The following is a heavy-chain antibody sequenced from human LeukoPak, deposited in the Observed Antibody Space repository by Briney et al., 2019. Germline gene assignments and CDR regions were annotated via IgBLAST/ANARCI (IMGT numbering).Heavy chain of an antibody. D-gene: IGHD3-10*01. V-gene: IGHV4-34*01. CDR3: ARRRRFYYGSGSYYYYYYMDV. CDR1: GGSFSGYY. CDR2: INHSGST. J-gene: IGHJ6*03. Sequence: SETLSLTCAVYGGSFSGYYWSWIRQPPGKGLEWIGEINHSGSTNYNPSLKSRVTISVDTSKNQFSLKLSSVTAADTAVYYCARRRRFYYGSGSYYYYYYMDVWGKGTTVTISS.